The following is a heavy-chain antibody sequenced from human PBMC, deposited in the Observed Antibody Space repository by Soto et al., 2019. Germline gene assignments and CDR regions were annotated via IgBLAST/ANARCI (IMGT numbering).Heavy chain of an antibody. Sequence: QVQLVQSGAGVKTPGSSVKVSCKASGGTFSSYAISWVRQAPGQGLEWMGGIIPIFGKAHYAQKVQGRVTITADESTSTAYMALSSLRSEDTAVYYCASRFPYYFDSSGFAPLDVWGQGTMVTVSS. CDR1: GGTFSSYA. V-gene: IGHV1-69*01. D-gene: IGHD3-22*01. J-gene: IGHJ6*02. CDR3: ASRFPYYFDSSGFAPLDV. CDR2: IIPIFGKA.